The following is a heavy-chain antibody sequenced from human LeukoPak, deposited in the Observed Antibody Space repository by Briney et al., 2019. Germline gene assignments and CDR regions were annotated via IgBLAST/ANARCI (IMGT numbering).Heavy chain of an antibody. J-gene: IGHJ4*02. Sequence: GGSLRLSCAASGFSFSSHWMSWVRQPPGKVLEWVANIKQDGSGKYYVDSVKGRFTISRDNAKTSLYLQMNSLSAEDTAVYYCARDGWGPYSSTSDYWGQGTLVTVSS. V-gene: IGHV3-7*03. CDR3: ARDGWGPYSSTSDY. CDR2: IKQDGSGK. D-gene: IGHD6-13*01. CDR1: GFSFSSHW.